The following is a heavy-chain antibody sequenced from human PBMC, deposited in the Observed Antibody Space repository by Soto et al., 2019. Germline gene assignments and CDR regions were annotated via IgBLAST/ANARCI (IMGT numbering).Heavy chain of an antibody. J-gene: IGHJ6*02. D-gene: IGHD6-13*01. CDR3: ARDAAGTRYYYYGMDV. V-gene: IGHV3-33*01. Sequence: QVQLVESGGGVVQPGRSLRLPCAASGFTFSSYGMHWVRQAPGKGLEWVAVIWYDGSNKYYADSVKGRFTISRDNSKNTLYLQMNSLRAEDTAVYYCARDAAGTRYYYYGMDVWGQGTTVTVSS. CDR1: GFTFSSYG. CDR2: IWYDGSNK.